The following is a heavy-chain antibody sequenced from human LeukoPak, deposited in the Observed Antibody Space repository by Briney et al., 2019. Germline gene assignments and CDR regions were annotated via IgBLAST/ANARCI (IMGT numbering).Heavy chain of an antibody. V-gene: IGHV1-69*13. J-gene: IGHJ4*02. D-gene: IGHD3-10*01. CDR2: IIPIFGTA. CDR3: GSGEHATKDY. Sequence: SVNVSCAASGGTPSIDVTSWVRHARGQGLEWMGGIIPIFGTAHYTQKSQGRVTITADESTSTAYVELSSQRSEDRAVYCCGSGEHATKDYWGQGTLVTVSS. CDR1: GGTPSIDV.